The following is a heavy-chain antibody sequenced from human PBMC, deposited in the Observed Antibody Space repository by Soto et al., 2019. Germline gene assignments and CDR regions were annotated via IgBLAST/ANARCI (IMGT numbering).Heavy chain of an antibody. J-gene: IGHJ4*02. V-gene: IGHV3-74*01. Sequence: EVQLVESGGGLVQPGGSLRVSCAASGFTFRSHRIHWVRQAPGKGLGWVSRIDSDGGGTCYADSVKGRFTISTDNAENTVYLQLNGLRVEDTAVYYCGTVFDVWGQGTLVTVSS. CDR2: IDSDGGGT. CDR3: GTVFDV. D-gene: IGHD4-17*01. CDR1: GFTFRSHR.